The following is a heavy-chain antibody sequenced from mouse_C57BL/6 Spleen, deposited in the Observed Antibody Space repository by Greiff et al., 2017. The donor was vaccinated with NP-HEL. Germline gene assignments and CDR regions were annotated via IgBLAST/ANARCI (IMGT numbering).Heavy chain of an antibody. V-gene: IGHV1-18*01. CDR2: INPNNGGT. D-gene: IGHD2-5*01. Sequence: VQLQQSGPELVKPGASVKIPCKASGYTFTDYNMDWVKQSHGKSLEWIGDINPNNGGTIYNQKFKGKATLTVDKSSSTAYMELRSLTSEDTAVYYCARSEDRAYYSNYDAMDYWGQGTSVTVSS. CDR1: GYTFTDYN. CDR3: ARSEDRAYYSNYDAMDY. J-gene: IGHJ4*01.